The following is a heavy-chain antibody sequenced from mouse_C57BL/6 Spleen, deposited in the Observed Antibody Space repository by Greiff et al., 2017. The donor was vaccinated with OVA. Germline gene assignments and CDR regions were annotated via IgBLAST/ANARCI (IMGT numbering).Heavy chain of an antibody. CDR1: GYSITSGYY. CDR3: ARDGITTVLDY. V-gene: IGHV3-6*01. Sequence: EVKLMESGPGLVKPSQSLSLTCSVTGYSITSGYYWNWIRQFPGNKLEWMGYISYDGSNNYNPSLKNRISITRDTSKNQFFLKLNSVTTEDTATYYCARDGITTVLDYWGQGTSVTVSS. CDR2: ISYDGSN. D-gene: IGHD1-1*01. J-gene: IGHJ4*01.